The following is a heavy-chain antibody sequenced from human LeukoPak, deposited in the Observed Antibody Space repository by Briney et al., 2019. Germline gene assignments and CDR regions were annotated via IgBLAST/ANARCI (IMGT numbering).Heavy chain of an antibody. CDR3: ARDLGVTYYYGSGSYDYAFDI. Sequence: SETLSLTCTVSGGSISSYYWSWIRQPPGKGLEWIGYIYYSGGTNYNPSLKSRVTISVDTSKNQFSLKLSSVTAADTAVYYCARDLGVTYYYGSGSYDYAFDIWGQGTMVTVSS. V-gene: IGHV4-59*01. CDR2: IYYSGGT. CDR1: GGSISSYY. D-gene: IGHD3-10*01. J-gene: IGHJ3*02.